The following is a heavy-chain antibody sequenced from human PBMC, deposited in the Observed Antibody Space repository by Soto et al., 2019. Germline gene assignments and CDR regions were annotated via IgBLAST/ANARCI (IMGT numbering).Heavy chain of an antibody. Sequence: QVQLVQSGAEVKKPGASVKVSCKASGYTFTSYGISWVRQAPGQGLEWMGWISAYNGNTNYAQKLKGRGTMTTDTSTSHAYMELRSLRSDDTAVYYCARTSGLCSTSCYLYGMDVWGQGTTVTVSS. J-gene: IGHJ6*02. CDR1: GYTFTSYG. CDR3: ARTSGLCSTSCYLYGMDV. V-gene: IGHV1-18*01. D-gene: IGHD2-2*01. CDR2: ISAYNGNT.